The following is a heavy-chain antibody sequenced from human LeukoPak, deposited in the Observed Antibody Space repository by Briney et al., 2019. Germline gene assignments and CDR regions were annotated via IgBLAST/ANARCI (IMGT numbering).Heavy chain of an antibody. D-gene: IGHD3-9*01. CDR2: IIPIFGTA. Sequence: SVKVSCKASGGTFSSYAISWVRQAPGQGLEWMGGIIPIFGTANYAQKFQGRVTITADESTSTAYMELSSLRSEDTAVYYCARVIDDILTGGYYFDYWGQGTLVTVSS. V-gene: IGHV1-69*13. CDR3: ARVIDDILTGGYYFDY. J-gene: IGHJ4*02. CDR1: GGTFSSYA.